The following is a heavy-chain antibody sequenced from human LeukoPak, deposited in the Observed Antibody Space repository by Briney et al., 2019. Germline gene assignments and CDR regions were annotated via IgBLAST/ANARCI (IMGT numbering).Heavy chain of an antibody. J-gene: IGHJ4*02. CDR2: IYYSGST. CDR1: GVSISSYY. Sequence: PSEALSLTCTVSGVSISSYYWSWLRQPPGKGLEGVGYIYYSGSTNYNPSLKSRVTISVDTSKIQFSLKLSSVTAADTAVYYCAKEAYYYDGSGFGVFDYFDYWGQGTLVTVSS. CDR3: AKEAYYYDGSGFGVFDYFDY. D-gene: IGHD3-22*01. V-gene: IGHV4-59*01.